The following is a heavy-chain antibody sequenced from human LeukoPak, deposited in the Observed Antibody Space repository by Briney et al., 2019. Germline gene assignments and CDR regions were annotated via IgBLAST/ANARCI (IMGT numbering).Heavy chain of an antibody. CDR2: INHSGST. CDR1: GGSFSGYY. J-gene: IGHJ4*02. CDR3: ARAPVTLLPTRYSSSWYHPTGFDY. Sequence: SETLSLTCAVYGGSFSGYYWSWIRQPPGKGLEWIGEINHSGSTNYNPSLKSRVTISVDTSKNQFSLKLSSVPAADTAVYYCARAPVTLLPTRYSSSWYHPTGFDYWGQGTLVTVSS. V-gene: IGHV4-34*01. D-gene: IGHD6-13*01.